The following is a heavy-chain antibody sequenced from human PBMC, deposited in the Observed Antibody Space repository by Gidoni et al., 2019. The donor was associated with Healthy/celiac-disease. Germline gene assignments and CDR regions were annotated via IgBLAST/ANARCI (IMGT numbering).Heavy chain of an antibody. Sequence: EVQLLESGGGLVQPGGSLRLSGAASGFTFSSYPWSWVRQAPGKGLEWVSAMSGSGGSTYYADSVKGRFTISRDNSKNTLYLQMNSLRAEDTAVYYCAKDRGPPHIVVVTALFDYWGQGTLVTVSS. J-gene: IGHJ4*02. V-gene: IGHV3-23*01. CDR3: AKDRGPPHIVVVTALFDY. D-gene: IGHD2-21*02. CDR2: MSGSGGST. CDR1: GFTFSSYP.